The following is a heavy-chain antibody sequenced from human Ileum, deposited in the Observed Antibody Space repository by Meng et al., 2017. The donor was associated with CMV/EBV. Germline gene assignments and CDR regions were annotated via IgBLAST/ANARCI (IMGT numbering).Heavy chain of an antibody. D-gene: IGHD5-18*01. CDR1: GYSFSSYG. CDR2: IETKTGNP. J-gene: IGHJ4*02. CDR3: TRGAGAHTAKYDF. V-gene: IGHV7-4-1*02. Sequence: VQLVQSGSELKEPGASVKVSCKTSGYSFSSYGINWVREAPGHRLEWMGWIETKTGNPAYAPDFTGRFVFSMDTSVSTAYLEISSLRAEDTAVYYCTRGAGAHTAKYDFWGRGTLVTVSS.